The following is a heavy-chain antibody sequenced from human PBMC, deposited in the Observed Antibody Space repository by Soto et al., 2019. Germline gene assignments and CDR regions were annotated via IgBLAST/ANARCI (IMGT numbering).Heavy chain of an antibody. Sequence: ASVKVSCKASGYTFIDYYMHWVRQAPGQGPEWMGCINPKGGGTKYAQKFQDWVTMTWDTSISTAYMELNRLGSDDTAVYYCARESVALTKDFDYWGQGTLVTVSS. D-gene: IGHD2-21*02. V-gene: IGHV1-2*04. J-gene: IGHJ4*02. CDR3: ARESVALTKDFDY. CDR2: INPKGGGT. CDR1: GYTFIDYY.